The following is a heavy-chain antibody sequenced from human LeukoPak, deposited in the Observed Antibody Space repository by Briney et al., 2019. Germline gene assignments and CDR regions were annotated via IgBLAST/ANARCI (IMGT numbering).Heavy chain of an antibody. Sequence: ASETLSLTCAVYGGSFSGYYWSWIRQPPGKGLEWIGEINHSGSTNYNPSLKSRVTISVDTSKNQFSLKLSSVTAADTAVYYCARVAVGKQLAPTYYYYMDVWGKGTTVTVSS. D-gene: IGHD6-19*01. V-gene: IGHV4-34*01. CDR1: GGSFSGYY. J-gene: IGHJ6*03. CDR2: INHSGST. CDR3: ARVAVGKQLAPTYYYYMDV.